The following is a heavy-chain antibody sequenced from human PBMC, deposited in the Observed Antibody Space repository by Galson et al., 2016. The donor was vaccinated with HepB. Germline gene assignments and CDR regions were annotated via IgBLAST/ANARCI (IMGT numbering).Heavy chain of an antibody. CDR1: RFNFSSFA. D-gene: IGHD3-10*01. CDR3: ARDLSFGGGSTWYDVMDV. Sequence: SLRLSCAASRFNFSSFAMHWVRQAPGKGLEWVANINQGGSEENYVDSMKGRFTISRDNAKSSLFLQINSLRAEDAAVYYCARDLSFGGGSTWYDVMDVWGQGTTVTVSS. V-gene: IGHV3-7*05. CDR2: INQGGSEE. J-gene: IGHJ6*02.